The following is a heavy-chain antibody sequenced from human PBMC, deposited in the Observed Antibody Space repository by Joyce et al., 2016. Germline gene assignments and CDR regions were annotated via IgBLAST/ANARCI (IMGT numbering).Heavy chain of an antibody. V-gene: IGHV4-30-4*01. J-gene: IGHJ4*02. CDR1: GGSISSGDYY. Sequence: QVQLPESGPGLVKPSQTLSLTCSVSGGSISSGDYYWSWIRQPPGKGLEWIGYIYYTGSTYYNLSLKSRITRSVETSKNQFSLKLSSVTAADTAVYYCARVTWFGDKGFDYWGQGTLVTVSS. CDR3: ARVTWFGDKGFDY. CDR2: IYYTGST. D-gene: IGHD3-10*01.